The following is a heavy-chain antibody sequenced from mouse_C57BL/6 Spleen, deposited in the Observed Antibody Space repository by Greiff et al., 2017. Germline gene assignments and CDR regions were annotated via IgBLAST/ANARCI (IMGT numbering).Heavy chain of an antibody. J-gene: IGHJ3*01. Sequence: QVQLQQPGAELVKPGASVKLSCKASGYTFTSYWMQWVKQRPGQGLEWIGEIDPSDSYTNYNQKFKGKATLTVDTSSSTAYMQLSSLTSEDSAVYYCARRIYYDYDEGFAYWGQGTLVTVSA. D-gene: IGHD2-4*01. V-gene: IGHV1-50*01. CDR1: GYTFTSYW. CDR2: IDPSDSYT. CDR3: ARRIYYDYDEGFAY.